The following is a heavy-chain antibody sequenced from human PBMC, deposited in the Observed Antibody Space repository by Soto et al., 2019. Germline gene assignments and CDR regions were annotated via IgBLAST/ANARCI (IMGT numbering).Heavy chain of an antibody. CDR3: ARDLHDDSLP. D-gene: IGHD3-22*01. Sequence: EMQLVESGGGLVQPGGSLRLSCEVSGLSVSGNYMGWVRQAPGKGLEWVSVFYAPTATYYADSVKGRFTISRDSSKNMLYLQMNSLRVEDTAVYYCARDLHDDSLPWGQGTLVTVSS. CDR2: FYAPTAT. CDR1: GLSVSGNY. J-gene: IGHJ4*02. V-gene: IGHV3-66*01.